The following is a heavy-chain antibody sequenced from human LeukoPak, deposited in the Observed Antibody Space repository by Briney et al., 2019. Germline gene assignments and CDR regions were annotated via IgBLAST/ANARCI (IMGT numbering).Heavy chain of an antibody. CDR2: IVADGGD. CDR1: GFTFSNYA. CDR3: ARDPNGDYIGAFDF. Sequence: GGSLRLSCAASGFTFSNYAMIWVRQAPGKGLEWVSAIVADGGDRYADSVKGRFTVSRDNSKNTLYLQMSGLTAEDTVVYFCARDPNGDYIGAFDFRGQGTKVIVSS. J-gene: IGHJ3*01. V-gene: IGHV3-23*01. D-gene: IGHD4-17*01.